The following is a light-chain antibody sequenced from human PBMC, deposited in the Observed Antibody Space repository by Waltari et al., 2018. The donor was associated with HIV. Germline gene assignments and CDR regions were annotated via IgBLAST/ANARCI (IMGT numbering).Light chain of an antibody. Sequence: QSALTQPPSASGSPGRSATIPCPGTTSDVDAYTYVSWFQQHPGIAPKLRIYDVTKRPSGVPDRFSGSKSGNTASLTVSGLQAEDEADYYCASHAGSKDVFGGGTRLTVL. CDR1: TSDVDAYTY. V-gene: IGLV2-8*01. CDR3: ASHAGSKDV. J-gene: IGLJ2*01. CDR2: DVT.